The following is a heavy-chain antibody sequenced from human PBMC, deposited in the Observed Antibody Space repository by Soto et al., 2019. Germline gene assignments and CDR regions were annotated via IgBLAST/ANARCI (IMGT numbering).Heavy chain of an antibody. D-gene: IGHD4-17*01. V-gene: IGHV1-69*01. Sequence: VQLVQSGAEVKNPGSSVKVSCKASGGTFRSYAISWVRQAPGQGLEWMGGIIPIFGTANYAQKFQGRVTITADESTSTAYMELSSLRSEDTAVYYCATRLTTLTTTVVPFDYWGQGTLVTVSS. CDR1: GGTFRSYA. J-gene: IGHJ4*02. CDR2: IIPIFGTA. CDR3: ATRLTTLTTTVVPFDY.